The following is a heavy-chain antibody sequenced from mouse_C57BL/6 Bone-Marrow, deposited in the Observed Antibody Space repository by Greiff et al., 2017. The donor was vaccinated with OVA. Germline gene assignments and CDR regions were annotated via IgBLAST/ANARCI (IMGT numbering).Heavy chain of an antibody. Sequence: EVHLVESGGDLVKPGGSLKLSCAASGFTFSSYGMSWVRQTPDKRLAWVATISSGGSYTYYPDSVKGRFTISRDNAKNTLYLQMSSLKSEETARYYCARQHYGSIYHFDYWGQGTTLTVSA. J-gene: IGHJ2*01. CDR3: ARQHYGSIYHFDY. V-gene: IGHV5-6*01. CDR2: ISSGGSYT. CDR1: GFTFSSYG. D-gene: IGHD1-1*01.